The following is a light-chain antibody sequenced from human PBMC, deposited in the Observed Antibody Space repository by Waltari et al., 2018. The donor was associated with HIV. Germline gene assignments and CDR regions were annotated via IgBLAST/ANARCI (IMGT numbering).Light chain of an antibody. Sequence: IPLTQSRSSLSAPVRDRVTITCRASQVIRSALSWYQQKPGKAPNLLIYDASTLESWVPTRFRGNGSGTDFTLTISSLQPDDYATSYCQQFKTYPRTSGGGTTVEIK. V-gene: IGKV1-13*02. CDR2: DAS. CDR1: QVIRSA. CDR3: QQFKTYPRT. J-gene: IGKJ4*01.